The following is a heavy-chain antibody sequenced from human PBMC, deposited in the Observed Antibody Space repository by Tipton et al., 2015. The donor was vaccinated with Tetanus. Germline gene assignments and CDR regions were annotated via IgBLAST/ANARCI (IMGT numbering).Heavy chain of an antibody. Sequence: TLSLTCTVSRGSISNYYWSWIRQPPGKGLEWIGYIYYSGSTNYNPSLKSRVTISVDTSKNQFSLKLSSVTAADTAVYYCASHYGSGSDDAFDIWGQGTMVTVSS. V-gene: IGHV4-59*12. CDR1: RGSISNYY. J-gene: IGHJ3*02. CDR3: ASHYGSGSDDAFDI. CDR2: IYYSGST. D-gene: IGHD3-10*01.